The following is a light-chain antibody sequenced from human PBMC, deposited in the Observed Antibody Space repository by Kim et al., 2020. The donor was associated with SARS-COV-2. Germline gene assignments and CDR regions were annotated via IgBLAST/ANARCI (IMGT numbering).Light chain of an antibody. CDR2: QDS. CDR1: KLGDKY. CDR3: QAWDSSTEV. J-gene: IGLJ1*01. V-gene: IGLV3-1*01. Sequence: VSPGQTASITCSGDKLGDKYACWYQQKPGQSPVLVIYQDSKRPSGIPERFAGSNSGNTATLTISGTQAMDEADYYCQAWDSSTEVFGTGTKVTVL.